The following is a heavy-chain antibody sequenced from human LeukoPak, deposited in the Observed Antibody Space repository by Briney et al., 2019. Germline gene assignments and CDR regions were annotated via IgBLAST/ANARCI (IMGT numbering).Heavy chain of an antibody. CDR1: GGYIGSYY. J-gene: IGHJ6*03. CDR2: IYYSGST. CDR3: ARDVRGRYDFWSGYYSYMDV. Sequence: SETLSLTCTASGGYIGSYYWSWIRQPPGKGLEWIGYIYYSGSTNYNPSLKSRVTISVDTSKNQFSLKLSSVTAADTAVYYCARDVRGRYDFWSGYYSYMDVWGKGTTVTVSS. V-gene: IGHV4-59*01. D-gene: IGHD3-3*01.